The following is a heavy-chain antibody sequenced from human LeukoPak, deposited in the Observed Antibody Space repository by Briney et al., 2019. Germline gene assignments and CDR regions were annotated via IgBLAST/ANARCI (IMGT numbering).Heavy chain of an antibody. J-gene: IGHJ4*02. V-gene: IGHV4-34*01. CDR2: INHSGST. Sequence: SETLSLTCAVYGGSFSGYYWSWIRQPPGKGLEWIGEINHSGSTNYNPSLKSRVTISVDTSKNQFSLKLSSVTAADTAVYYCARGSRTYYDFWSGYYFDYWGQGTLVTVSS. CDR1: GGSFSGYY. D-gene: IGHD3-3*01. CDR3: ARGSRTYYDFWSGYYFDY.